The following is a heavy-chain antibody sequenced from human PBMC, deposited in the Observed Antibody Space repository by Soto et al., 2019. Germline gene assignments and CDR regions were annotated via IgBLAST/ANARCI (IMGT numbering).Heavy chain of an antibody. D-gene: IGHD3-22*01. CDR1: GGSISSGGYY. V-gene: IGHV4-31*01. CDR3: ARATYFYDCSGYSDRVLDY. Sequence: QVQLQESGPGLVKPSQTLSLTCTVSGGSISSGGYYWSWIRQHPGKGLEWIGYIYYSGNTYYNPSRKSAVTISEDTSKNLFFLKLRSVTAADTAVYYCARATYFYDCSGYSDRVLDYWGQGTLVTVSS. CDR2: IYYSGNT. J-gene: IGHJ4*02.